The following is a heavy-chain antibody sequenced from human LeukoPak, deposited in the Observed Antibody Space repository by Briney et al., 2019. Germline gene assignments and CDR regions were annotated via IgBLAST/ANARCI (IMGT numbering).Heavy chain of an antibody. Sequence: PSETLSLTCTVSGGSISSSSYYWGWIRQPPGKGLEWIGSIYYSGSTYYNPSLKSRVTISVETSKNQFSLKLSSVTAADTAVYYCARQYYYDSSGYYLDYWGQGTLVTVS. CDR1: GGSISSSSYY. D-gene: IGHD3-22*01. CDR2: IYYSGST. CDR3: ARQYYYDSSGYYLDY. V-gene: IGHV4-39*01. J-gene: IGHJ4*02.